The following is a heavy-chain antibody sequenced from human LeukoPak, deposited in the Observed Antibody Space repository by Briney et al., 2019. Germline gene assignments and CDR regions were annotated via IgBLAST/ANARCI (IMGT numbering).Heavy chain of an antibody. CDR1: GFTFSDAW. CDR3: TTNDAFDI. V-gene: IGHV3-15*01. Sequence: GGSLRLSCVASGFTFSDAWVNWVRQAPGKGLEWVGRIKRKADGGPTDYAAPVRGRFTISRDDSKDTLYLQMNSLKTEDTAMYYCTTNDAFDIWGQGTMVTVSS. CDR2: IKRKADGGPT. J-gene: IGHJ3*02.